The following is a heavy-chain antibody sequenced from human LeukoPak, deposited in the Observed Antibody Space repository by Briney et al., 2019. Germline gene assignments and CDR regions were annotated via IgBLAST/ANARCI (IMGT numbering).Heavy chain of an antibody. J-gene: IGHJ4*02. CDR1: GFSFDSYW. CDR3: ARVRSAAAGPLVY. CDR2: INHDATEK. Sequence: PGGSLRLSCVASGFSFDSYWMNWVRQAPGRGLEWVANINHDATEKYYVDSVKGRFTISRDNAKKSLYLQMNRLRADDTAVYHCARVRSAAAGPLVYWGQGTLVTVSS. D-gene: IGHD6-13*01. V-gene: IGHV3-7*01.